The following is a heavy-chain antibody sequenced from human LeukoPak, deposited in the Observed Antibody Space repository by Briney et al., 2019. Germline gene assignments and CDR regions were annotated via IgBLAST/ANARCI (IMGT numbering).Heavy chain of an antibody. CDR3: GRDPNGDYVGAFEF. CDR2: IKGSGGGS. Sequence: GGSLRLSCEASGFPFSDYAMTWVRQAPGKGLEWVSSIKGSGGGSSYADSVKGRFTMTRDNSKSTLYLQINSLRAGDTAVYFCGRDPNGDYVGAFEFWGQGTLVTVSS. J-gene: IGHJ3*01. V-gene: IGHV3-23*01. D-gene: IGHD4-17*01. CDR1: GFPFSDYA.